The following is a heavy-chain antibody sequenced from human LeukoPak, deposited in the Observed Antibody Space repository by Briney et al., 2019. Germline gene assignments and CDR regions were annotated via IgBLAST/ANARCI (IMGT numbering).Heavy chain of an antibody. CDR3: ARGNKDYGDNARGLSDY. V-gene: IGHV1-8*01. J-gene: IGHJ4*02. CDR1: GYTFTSFD. CDR2: MNPNSGNT. Sequence: EASVKVSCKASGYTFTSFDINWVRQAPGQGLEWMGWMNPNSGNTGYAQKFQGRVTMTRNTSITTAYMELSSLRSEDTAVYYCARGNKDYGDNARGLSDYWGQGTLVTVSS. D-gene: IGHD4-17*01.